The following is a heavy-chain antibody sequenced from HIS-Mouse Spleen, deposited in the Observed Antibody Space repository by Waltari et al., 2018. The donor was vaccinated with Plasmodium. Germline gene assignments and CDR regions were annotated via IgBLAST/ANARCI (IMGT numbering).Heavy chain of an antibody. CDR2: IYYSGSP. D-gene: IGHD3-10*01. J-gene: IGHJ4*02. V-gene: IGHV4-59*08. CDR1: GGSISSYY. Sequence: QVQLQESGPGLVKPSETLSLTCTVSGGSISSYYWSWIRQPPGQGLGWIGYIYYSGSPNYNPSLKSGVTISVDTSKNQFSLKLSSVTAADTAVYYCATILDYYGSGSYYNGVLDYWGQGTLVTVSS. CDR3: ATILDYYGSGSYYNGVLDY.